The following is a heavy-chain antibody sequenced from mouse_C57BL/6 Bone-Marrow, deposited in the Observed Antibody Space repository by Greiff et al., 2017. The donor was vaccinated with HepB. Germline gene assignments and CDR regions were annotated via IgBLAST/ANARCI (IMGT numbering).Heavy chain of an antibody. CDR3: ARIDVTYYDYALFAY. D-gene: IGHD2-4*01. V-gene: IGHV8-8*01. J-gene: IGHJ3*01. CDR2: IWWDDDK. Sequence: ESGPGILQPSQTLSLTCSFSGFSLSTFGMGVGWIRHPSGKGLEWLAHIWWDDDKYYNPALKSRLTIPKETSKNQVFLKVANVDTADTATYYCARIDVTYYDYALFAYWGQGTLVTVSA. CDR1: GFSLSTFGMG.